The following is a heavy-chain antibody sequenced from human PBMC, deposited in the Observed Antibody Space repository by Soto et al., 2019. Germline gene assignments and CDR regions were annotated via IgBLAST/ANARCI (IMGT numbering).Heavy chain of an antibody. J-gene: IGHJ4*02. Sequence: ASVKVSCKASGYSFSTHAMHWVRQAPGQGLEWVGWINSVNDHTIYSEKFQGRVTITSDTSATTACMELSSLTSEDTAVYYCARNILGGTTDYWGQGTLVTVSS. CDR3: ARNILGGTTDY. D-gene: IGHD1-7*01. CDR1: GYSFSTHA. V-gene: IGHV1-3*01. CDR2: INSVNDHT.